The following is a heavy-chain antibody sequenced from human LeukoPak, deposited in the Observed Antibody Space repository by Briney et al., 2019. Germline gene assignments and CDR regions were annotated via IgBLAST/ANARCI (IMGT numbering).Heavy chain of an antibody. CDR3: AREGGGYCSGINCWKWFDP. J-gene: IGHJ5*02. Sequence: GGSLRLSCAASGFTFCSHWMNWVRQAPGKGPVWVSRINGDGSTTVYADSVQGRFSISRDNAKSTLYLHMNSLRAEDTAVYYCAREGGGYCSGINCWKWFDPWGQGTLVTVSS. D-gene: IGHD2-15*01. V-gene: IGHV3-74*01. CDR2: INGDGSTT. CDR1: GFTFCSHW.